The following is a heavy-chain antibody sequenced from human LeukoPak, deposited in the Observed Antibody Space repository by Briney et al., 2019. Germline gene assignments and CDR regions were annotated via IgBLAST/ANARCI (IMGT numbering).Heavy chain of an antibody. CDR2: INSDGSGT. CDR1: GFTFSRYW. Sequence: GGSLRLSCAASGFTFSRYWMHWVRQAPGKRLVWVSHINSDGSGTTYVDSVKGRFTISRDNAKNTLYLQMNGLRAEDTAVYYCAKRGRQVGDSSGYHFDYWGQGTLVTVSS. V-gene: IGHV3-74*01. CDR3: AKRGRQVGDSSGYHFDY. J-gene: IGHJ4*02. D-gene: IGHD3-22*01.